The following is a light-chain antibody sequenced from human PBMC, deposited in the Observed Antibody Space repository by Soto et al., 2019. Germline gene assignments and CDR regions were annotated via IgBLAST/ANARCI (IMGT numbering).Light chain of an antibody. CDR2: GVT. CDR3: YSYAGRNIWV. J-gene: IGLJ3*02. CDR1: GSDIGAYNF. V-gene: IGLV2-8*01. Sequence: QSALAQPPSASGSPGQSVTISCTGSGSDIGAYNFVSWYQQHPGKAPKLMIFGVTERPSGVPDRFSGSNSGNTASLTVSGLQADDESVYYCYSYAGRNIWVFGGGTKVTVL.